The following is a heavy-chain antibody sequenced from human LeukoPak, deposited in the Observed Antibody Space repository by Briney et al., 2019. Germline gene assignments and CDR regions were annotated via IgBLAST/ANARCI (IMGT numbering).Heavy chain of an antibody. CDR1: GFTFSSYA. V-gene: IGHV3-30-3*01. Sequence: GGSLRLSCAASGFTFSSYAMHWVRQAPGKGLEWVAVISYDGSNKYYADSVKGRFTISRDNSKNTLYLQMNSLRAEDTAVYYCANFNYTFGYWGQGTLVTVSS. CDR2: ISYDGSNK. CDR3: ANFNYTFGY. D-gene: IGHD4-11*01. J-gene: IGHJ4*02.